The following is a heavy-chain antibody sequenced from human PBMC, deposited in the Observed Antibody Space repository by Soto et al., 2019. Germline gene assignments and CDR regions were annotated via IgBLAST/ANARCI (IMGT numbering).Heavy chain of an antibody. V-gene: IGHV4-31*03. D-gene: IGHD6-13*01. J-gene: IGHJ5*02. Sequence: QVQLQESGPGLLKPSQTLSLTCNVSGGYINSGGFYWSWIRQHPGKGLEWIGYIFHSGSTLYNPYINSRVPLSADTSKNQLSLSLRSVTVADTAVYYCARWGIACHCFAPWGQGNLVTVSS. CDR1: GGYINSGGFY. CDR3: ARWGIACHCFAP. CDR2: IFHSGST.